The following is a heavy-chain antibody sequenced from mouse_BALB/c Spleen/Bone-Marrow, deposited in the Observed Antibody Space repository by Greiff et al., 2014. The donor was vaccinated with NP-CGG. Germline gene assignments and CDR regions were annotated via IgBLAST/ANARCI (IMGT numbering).Heavy chain of an antibody. CDR3: VRAPPITSVETRDY. J-gene: IGHJ2*01. Sequence: EVQLQQSGPELVKPGASVKISCKASGYPFTDYIMHWVRQSHGKSLEWIGCIYPHTSDTGYNQKLKSKATLTVDISSSTAYMVLRRLRSEDAACYYCVRAPPITSVETRDYWGQGTTLTVSS. V-gene: IGHV1S29*02. CDR2: IYPHTSDT. CDR1: GYPFTDYI. D-gene: IGHD1-1*01.